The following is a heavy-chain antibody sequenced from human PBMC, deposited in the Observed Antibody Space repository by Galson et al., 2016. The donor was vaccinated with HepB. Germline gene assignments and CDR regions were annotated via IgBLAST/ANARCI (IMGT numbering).Heavy chain of an antibody. CDR3: ARGLLEGPGSYYNAPFGY. Sequence: SETLSPTCAVYGGSFSGYYWSWIRQPPGKGLEWIGEINHSGSTNYTPSLNSRVTISVDMSKNQFSLKLGSVTAADTAVYYCARGLLEGPGSYYNAPFGYRGQGTLVTVSS. V-gene: IGHV4-34*01. CDR2: INHSGST. D-gene: IGHD3-10*01. CDR1: GGSFSGYY. J-gene: IGHJ4*02.